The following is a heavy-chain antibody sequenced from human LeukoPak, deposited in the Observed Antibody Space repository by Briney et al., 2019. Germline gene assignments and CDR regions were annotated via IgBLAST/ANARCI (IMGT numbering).Heavy chain of an antibody. Sequence: GGSLRLSCATSGFIFSRYEMNWVRQAPGKGLEWVAYIDSRSSTIYYADSMKGRFTISRDNAKNSLYLQMNSLRVGDTAIYYCAREEYQVLLDWGQGILVTVAS. CDR1: GFIFSRYE. CDR3: AREEYQVLLD. D-gene: IGHD2-15*01. J-gene: IGHJ4*02. V-gene: IGHV3-48*03. CDR2: IDSRSSTI.